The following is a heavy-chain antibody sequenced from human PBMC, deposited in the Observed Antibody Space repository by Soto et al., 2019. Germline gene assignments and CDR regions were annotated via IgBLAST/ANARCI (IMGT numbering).Heavy chain of an antibody. CDR2: ISAYNDN. Sequence: ASVKVSCKASGYTFTNFGISWVRQAPGQGLEWMGWISAYNDNAQKFRGRVTITSDRSVSTAYMELSSLRSEDMVVYSCVREFRYYYGSRWGQGTLVTVSS. CDR1: GYTFTNFG. J-gene: IGHJ4*02. CDR3: VREFRYYYGSR. D-gene: IGHD3-10*01. V-gene: IGHV1-18*03.